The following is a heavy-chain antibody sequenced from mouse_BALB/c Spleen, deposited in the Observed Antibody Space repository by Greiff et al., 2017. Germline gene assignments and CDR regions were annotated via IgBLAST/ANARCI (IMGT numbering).Heavy chain of an antibody. CDR1: GFSLTSYG. Sequence: VQLQQSGPGLVAPSQSLSITCTVSGFSLTSYGVHWVRQPPGKGLEWLGVIWAGGSTNYNSALMSRLSISKDNSKSQVFLKMNSLQTDDTAMYYCARERGYGNYGYAMDYWGQGTSVTVSS. D-gene: IGHD2-10*02. V-gene: IGHV2-9*02. CDR3: ARERGYGNYGYAMDY. J-gene: IGHJ4*01. CDR2: IWAGGST.